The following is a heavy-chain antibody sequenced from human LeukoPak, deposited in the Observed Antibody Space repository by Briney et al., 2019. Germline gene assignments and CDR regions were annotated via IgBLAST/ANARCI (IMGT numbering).Heavy chain of an antibody. Sequence: VASVKVSCKTSGYTFTGYYIHWVRQAPGQGLEWMEWINPNSGETNSAQKFQGRVTMTGDTSISTAYMELRRVTSDDTAVYYCARDRDYSNTERGFDYWGQGTLVTVSS. V-gene: IGHV1-2*02. CDR2: INPNSGET. CDR3: ARDRDYSNTERGFDY. D-gene: IGHD4-11*01. J-gene: IGHJ4*02. CDR1: GYTFTGYY.